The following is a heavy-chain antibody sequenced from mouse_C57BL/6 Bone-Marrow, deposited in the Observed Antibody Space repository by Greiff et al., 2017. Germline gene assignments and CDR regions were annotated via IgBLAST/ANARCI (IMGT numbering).Heavy chain of an antibody. CDR3: ARRRRTGTGFDY. CDR2: IYPRSGNT. CDR1: GYTFTSYG. D-gene: IGHD4-1*01. J-gene: IGHJ2*01. Sequence: QVQLKQSGAELARPGASVKLSCKASGYTFTSYGISWVKQRTGQGLEWIGEIYPRSGNTYYNEKFKGKATLTADKSSSTAYMELRSLTSEDSAVYFCARRRRTGTGFDYWGQGTTLTVSS. V-gene: IGHV1-81*01.